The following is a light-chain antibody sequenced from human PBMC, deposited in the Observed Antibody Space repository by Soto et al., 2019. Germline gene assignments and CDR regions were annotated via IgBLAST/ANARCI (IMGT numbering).Light chain of an antibody. J-gene: IGKJ2*01. V-gene: IGKV1-8*01. Sequence: AIRVTQSPSSLSASTGDRVTITCRASQGISSYLAWYQQKPGKAPKLLIYAASTLQSGVPSRFSGSGSGTDFTLTISCLQSEDFATYYCQQYYSYPPYTFGQG. CDR2: AAS. CDR3: QQYYSYPPYT. CDR1: QGISSY.